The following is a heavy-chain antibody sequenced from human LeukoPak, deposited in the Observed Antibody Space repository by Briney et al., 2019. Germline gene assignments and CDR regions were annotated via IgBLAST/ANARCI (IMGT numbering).Heavy chain of an antibody. CDR1: GSTFSSYW. Sequence: GGSLTLSCAASGSTFSSYWMSWVRQAPGKGLEWVANIKQDGSEKYYVDSVKGRFTISRDNAKNSLYLQMNSLRAEDTAVYYCARCHIPALYYVWSGEYFLWFDHWGQGTLVTVSS. V-gene: IGHV3-7*01. D-gene: IGHD3-3*01. CDR2: IKQDGSEK. CDR3: ARCHIPALYYVWSGEYFLWFDH. J-gene: IGHJ5*02.